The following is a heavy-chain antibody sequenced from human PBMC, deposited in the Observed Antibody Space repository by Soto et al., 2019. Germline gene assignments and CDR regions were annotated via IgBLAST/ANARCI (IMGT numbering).Heavy chain of an antibody. CDR2: IYHDGNT. Sequence: QVQLQESGPGLVKSSETLSLTCTVSGVSVSSGLYYWSWLRQPPGKGPEWIGHIYHDGNTRYNPSLKSRVTISIDTSMNQFSLRLSSLTAADTAIYYCARDFGSGYDFDFWGQGTLVTVSS. D-gene: IGHD3-3*01. J-gene: IGHJ4*02. CDR1: GVSVSSGLYY. CDR3: ARDFGSGYDFDF. V-gene: IGHV4-61*01.